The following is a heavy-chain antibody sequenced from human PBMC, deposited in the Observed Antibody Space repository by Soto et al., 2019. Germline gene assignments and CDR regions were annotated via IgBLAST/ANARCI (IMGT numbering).Heavy chain of an antibody. J-gene: IGHJ6*02. CDR3: ARRPGGRDYYYDGMDV. Sequence: QVQLQESGPGLVKPSETLSLTCTVSGGSISSYYWSWIRQPPGKGLEWIGYIYDSGSTNHNPSLKSRVPLSVGASTNQFSLKLSSVTAADTAVYYCARRPGGRDYYYDGMDVWGQGTTVTVSS. V-gene: IGHV4-59*08. CDR2: IYDSGST. D-gene: IGHD2-15*01. CDR1: GGSISSYY.